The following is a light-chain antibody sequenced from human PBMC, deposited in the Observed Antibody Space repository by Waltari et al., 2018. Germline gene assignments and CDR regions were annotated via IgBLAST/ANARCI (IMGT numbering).Light chain of an antibody. CDR2: WAS. CDR1: QSVLSRSDSKNF. CDR3: QQYYSTPPT. V-gene: IGKV4-1*01. J-gene: IGKJ1*01. Sequence: DIVMTQSPDSLAVSLGERATINCKSRQSVLSRSDSKNFLAWYQQKPGQSPKLLIHWASTREFGVPDRFSGSGSVTDFALTISTLQGEDVAVYYCQQYYSTPPTFGQGTKVEIK.